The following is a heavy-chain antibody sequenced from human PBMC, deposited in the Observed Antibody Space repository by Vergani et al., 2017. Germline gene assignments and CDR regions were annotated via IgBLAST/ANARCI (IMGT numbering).Heavy chain of an antibody. CDR1: GGSISSGGYY. D-gene: IGHD3/OR15-3a*01. CDR2: ISSSSSYT. V-gene: IGHV3-11*06. Sequence: QVQLQESGPGLVKPSQTLSLTCTVSGGSISSGGYYWSWIRQHPGKGLEWVSYISSSSSYTNYADSVKGRFTISRDNAKNSLYLQMNSLRAEDTAVYYCARAFLDYGYWYFDLWGRGTLVTVSS. J-gene: IGHJ2*01. CDR3: ARAFLDYGYWYFDL.